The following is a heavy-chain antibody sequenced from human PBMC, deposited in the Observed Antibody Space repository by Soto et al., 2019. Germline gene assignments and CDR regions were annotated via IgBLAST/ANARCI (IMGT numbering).Heavy chain of an antibody. CDR3: ARHYCNSDKCYYFDY. CDR2: VHYSGST. CDR1: GCSINNKY. D-gene: IGHD2-2*01. J-gene: IGHJ4*02. Sequence: SETLSLTCTVSGCSINNKYWSWIRQPPGQGLEWIGYVHYSGSTSSNPSLKSRATISVDTSNNQLSLALSSVTAADTAVYYCARHYCNSDKCYYFDYWGQGTLVTVS. V-gene: IGHV4-59*08.